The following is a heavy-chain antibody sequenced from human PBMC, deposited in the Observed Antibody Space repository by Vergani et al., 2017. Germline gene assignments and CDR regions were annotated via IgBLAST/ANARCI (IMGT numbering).Heavy chain of an antibody. D-gene: IGHD7-27*01. CDR1: GFSLSTSRMR. V-gene: IGHV2-70*04. Sequence: QVTLKESGPALVKPTQTLTLTCTFSGFSLSTSRMRVNWIRQPPGKALEWRARIAWDDAKFSSTTLTTRLTISKDTCKNQVVLTMTNMDPLDTATYYCARASNWGSIGLDYWGQGTLVTVSS. CDR3: ARASNWGSIGLDY. J-gene: IGHJ4*02. CDR2: IAWDDAK.